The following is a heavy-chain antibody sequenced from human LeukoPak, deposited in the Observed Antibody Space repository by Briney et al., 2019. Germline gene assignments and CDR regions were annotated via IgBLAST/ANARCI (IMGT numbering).Heavy chain of an antibody. CDR2: IYHSGST. Sequence: SETLSLTCTVSGYSISSGYYWGWIRQPPGKGLEWIGGIYHSGSTYYNPSLKSRVTISVDTSKNQFSLKLSSVTAADTAVYYCARDSSGRYYYYYYMDVWGKGTTVTVSS. D-gene: IGHD3-22*01. CDR3: ARDSSGRYYYYYYMDV. J-gene: IGHJ6*03. CDR1: GYSISSGYY. V-gene: IGHV4-38-2*02.